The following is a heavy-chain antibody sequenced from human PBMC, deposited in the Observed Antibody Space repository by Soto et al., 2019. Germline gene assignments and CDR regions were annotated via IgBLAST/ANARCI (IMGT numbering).Heavy chain of an antibody. CDR3: LGGSGGMDV. CDR1: GFTFSSYW. D-gene: IGHD3-10*01. CDR2: IKQDGSEK. V-gene: IGHV3-7*03. J-gene: IGHJ6*02. Sequence: EVQLVESGGGLVQPGGSLRLSCAASGFTFSSYWMSWVRQAPGKGLEWVANIKQDGSEKYYVDSLKGRFTISRDNAKNSLYLQMNSLRAEDTAVYYCLGGSGGMDVWGQGTTVTVSS.